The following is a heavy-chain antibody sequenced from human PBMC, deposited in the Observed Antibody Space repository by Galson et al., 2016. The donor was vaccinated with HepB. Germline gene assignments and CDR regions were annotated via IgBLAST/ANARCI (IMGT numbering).Heavy chain of an antibody. Sequence: TLSLTCTVSGGPISSGDYYWTWIRQRPGKGLEWIGYIYSSGYSYSNPSLKNRLAISADTSKNQFSLKLNSVTAADTAVYYCARDSSSGLRTFDIWGQGTMVAVSS. V-gene: IGHV4-31*03. D-gene: IGHD4-17*01. J-gene: IGHJ3*02. CDR2: IYSSGYS. CDR3: ARDSSSGLRTFDI. CDR1: GGPISSGDYY.